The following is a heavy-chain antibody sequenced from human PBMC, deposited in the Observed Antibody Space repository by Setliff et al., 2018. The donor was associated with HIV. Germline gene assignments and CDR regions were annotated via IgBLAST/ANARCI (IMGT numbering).Heavy chain of an antibody. CDR1: GFTFDDYG. V-gene: IGHV3-20*04. CDR2: INWNGGST. J-gene: IGHJ4*02. D-gene: IGHD2-21*02. CDR3: SKGHPDGDPYYFDY. Sequence: VASVKVSCAASGFTFDDYGMSWVRQAPGKGLEWVSGINWNGGSTGYADSVRGRFTISRDNSKNSLYLQMNSLRTEDTALYYCSKGHPDGDPYYFDYWGQGTLVTVSS.